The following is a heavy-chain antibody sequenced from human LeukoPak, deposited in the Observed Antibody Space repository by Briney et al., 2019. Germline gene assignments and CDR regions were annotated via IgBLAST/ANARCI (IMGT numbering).Heavy chain of an antibody. J-gene: IGHJ4*02. CDR3: ARDGCTNGVCPDY. CDR2: IYHSGST. V-gene: IGHV4-30-2*01. D-gene: IGHD2-8*01. Sequence: SETLSLTCTVSVGSLSSGGYYWSWIRQPPGKGLEWIGYIYHSGSTYYNPSLKSRVTISVDRSKNQFSLKLSSVTAADTAVYYCARDGCTNGVCPDYWGQGTLVTVSS. CDR1: VGSLSSGGYY.